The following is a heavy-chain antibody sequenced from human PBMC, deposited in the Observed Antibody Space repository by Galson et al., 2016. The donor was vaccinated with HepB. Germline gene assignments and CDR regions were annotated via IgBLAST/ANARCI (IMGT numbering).Heavy chain of an antibody. V-gene: IGHV3-33*01. CDR1: GFTFSGYG. J-gene: IGHJ6*03. CDR2: IWNDGSNK. CDR3: ARDSLGESSDYYYMDV. D-gene: IGHD2-21*01. Sequence: SLRLSCAASGFTFSGYGMHWVRQAPGKGLEWVAVIWNDGSNKYYADSVKGRFTISRDNSKNTLHLQMDSLRAEDTAVYYCARDSLGESSDYYYMDVWGKGTTVTVSS.